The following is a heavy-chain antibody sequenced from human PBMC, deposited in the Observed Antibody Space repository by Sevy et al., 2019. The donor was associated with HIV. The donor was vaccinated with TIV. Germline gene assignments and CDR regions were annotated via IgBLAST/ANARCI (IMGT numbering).Heavy chain of an antibody. CDR1: GFTFSSYG. V-gene: IGHV3-30*18. D-gene: IGHD4-17*01. Sequence: GGSLRLSCAASGFTFSSYGMHWVRQAPGKGLEWVAVISYDGSITYYADSVKGRFTISRDNSKNTLYLQMNSLRAEDTAVYYCAKAGHDGDYVGWFDPWGQGTLVTVSS. J-gene: IGHJ5*02. CDR3: AKAGHDGDYVGWFDP. CDR2: ISYDGSIT.